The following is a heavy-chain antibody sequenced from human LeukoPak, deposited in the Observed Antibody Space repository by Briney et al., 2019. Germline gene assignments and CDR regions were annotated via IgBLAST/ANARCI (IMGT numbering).Heavy chain of an antibody. J-gene: IGHJ3*02. CDR3: AAELYGVYTDCCTFHI. CDR1: GFTFSTSA. V-gene: IGHV1-58*01. D-gene: IGHD4-17*01. CDR2: IIVGSGAT. Sequence: ASVKVSCKTSGFTFSTSAVQWVRQARGQRLEWIGWIIVGSGATNYAQSLQGRFTITRDMSTNTAYMELSSLGSEDSAVYYCAAELYGVYTDCCTFHIWGQGTMVTVSS.